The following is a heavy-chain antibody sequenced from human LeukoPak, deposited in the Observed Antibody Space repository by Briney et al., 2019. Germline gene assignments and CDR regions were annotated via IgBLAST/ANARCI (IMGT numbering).Heavy chain of an antibody. Sequence: RASVKVSCKASGYTFTNYYMHWVRQAPGEGLEWMGIINPSGGSTSYAQKFQGRVTMTRDTSTSTVYMELSSLRSEDTAVYYCARRWELTDAFDIWGQGTMVTVSS. V-gene: IGHV1-46*01. J-gene: IGHJ3*02. CDR1: GYTFTNYY. CDR2: INPSGGST. CDR3: ARRWELTDAFDI. D-gene: IGHD1-26*01.